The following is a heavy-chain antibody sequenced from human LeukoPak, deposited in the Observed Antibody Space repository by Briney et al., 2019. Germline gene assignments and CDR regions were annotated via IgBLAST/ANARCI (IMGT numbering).Heavy chain of an antibody. D-gene: IGHD1-26*01. CDR3: TRGSGSYDY. Sequence: LSLTCAVYGASFSGYYWTWIRQPPGKGLGWVSYISSSGTTTHYADSVKGRFTISRDNAKHSLYLQMNSLRVEDTAAYYCTRGSGSYDYWGQGTLVTVSS. J-gene: IGHJ4*02. CDR1: GASFSGYY. CDR2: ISSSGTTT. V-gene: IGHV3-11*04.